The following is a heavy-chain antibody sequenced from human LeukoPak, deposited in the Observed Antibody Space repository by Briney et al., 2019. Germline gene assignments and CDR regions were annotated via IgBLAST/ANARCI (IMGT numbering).Heavy chain of an antibody. Sequence: GGSLRLSCAASGFTFRSHWMTWVRQAPGQGLESVANIKTDGSEKFYMDALKGRFTISRDNAKSTMYLQMNSLRAEDTAVYYCVRFRRDYYYGLDVWGQGTTVTVSS. J-gene: IGHJ6*02. CDR2: IKTDGSEK. CDR1: GFTFRSHW. CDR3: VRFRRDYYYGLDV. V-gene: IGHV3-7*01.